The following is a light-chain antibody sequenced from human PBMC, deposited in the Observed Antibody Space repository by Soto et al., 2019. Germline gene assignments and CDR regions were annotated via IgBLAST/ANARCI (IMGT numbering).Light chain of an antibody. V-gene: IGKV4-1*01. CDR1: QSVLYSSDNKHY. J-gene: IGKJ3*01. Sequence: DIVMTQSPDSLAVSLGERATINCKSSQSVLYSSDNKHYLAWYQQKPGQPPKLLTYWASTRESGVPDRFSGSGSGTESSTTTSLLKAEDVAVYYGQQYYRTPGFGPGNKVDIK. CDR3: QQYYRTPG. CDR2: WAS.